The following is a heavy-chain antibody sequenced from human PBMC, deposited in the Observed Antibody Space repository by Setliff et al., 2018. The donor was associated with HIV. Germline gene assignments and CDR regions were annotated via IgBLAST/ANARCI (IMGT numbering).Heavy chain of an antibody. Sequence: ASVKVSCKASGGTFNNYVFSWVRKAPGRGLEWIGTIIPILDTTNYAQKFQDRVTITTDESTSTAYMELRSLTSEDTAVYYCARDLDEAVKDADNYVPLDLWGQGTLVTVSS. J-gene: IGHJ5*02. V-gene: IGHV1-69*11. CDR3: ARDLDEAVKDADNYVPLDL. CDR2: IIPILDTT. D-gene: IGHD3-16*01. CDR1: GGTFNNYV.